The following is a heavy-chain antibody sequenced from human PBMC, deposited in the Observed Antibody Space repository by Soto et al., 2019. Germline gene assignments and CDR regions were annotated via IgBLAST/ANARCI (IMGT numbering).Heavy chain of an antibody. CDR2: ISASGGDT. CDR3: AKEMSFGRPFDY. J-gene: IGHJ4*02. CDR1: GFTFSNYA. V-gene: IGHV3-23*01. D-gene: IGHD3-3*01. Sequence: GGSLRLSCAASGFTFSNYAVSWVRLAPGKGLEWVSAISASGGDTYYTDFVMGRFTISGDNSKNTLYLQMNGLGVEDTAIYYCAKEMSFGRPFDYWGQGTQVTVSS.